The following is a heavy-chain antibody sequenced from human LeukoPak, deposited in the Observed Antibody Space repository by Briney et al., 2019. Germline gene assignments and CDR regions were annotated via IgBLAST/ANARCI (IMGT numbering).Heavy chain of an antibody. CDR1: GDSISSYY. J-gene: IGHJ4*02. Sequence: SETLSLTCTVSGDSISSYYWSWIRQPPGKGLEWIGYIYYSGSTNYNPSLKSRVTVSVDTSKNQFSLKLSSVTAADTAVYYCARHDSGSYPLDYWGQGTLVTVSS. CDR3: ARHDSGSYPLDY. D-gene: IGHD1-26*01. V-gene: IGHV4-59*08. CDR2: IYYSGST.